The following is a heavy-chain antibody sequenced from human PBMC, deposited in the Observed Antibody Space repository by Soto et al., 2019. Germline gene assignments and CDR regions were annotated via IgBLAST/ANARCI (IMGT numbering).Heavy chain of an antibody. D-gene: IGHD3-10*01. CDR3: ARGPRISHMVRGVIWDV. CDR1: GGTFSSYT. Sequence: QVQLVQSGAEVKKPGSSVKVSCKASGGTFSSYTISWVRQAPGQGLAWVGRIIPILGIANDAQKFQGRVTITADKSTSTAYIELSSLRSEDTAVYYCARGPRISHMVRGVIWDVWGQGTTVTVSS. V-gene: IGHV1-69*02. J-gene: IGHJ6*02. CDR2: IIPILGIA.